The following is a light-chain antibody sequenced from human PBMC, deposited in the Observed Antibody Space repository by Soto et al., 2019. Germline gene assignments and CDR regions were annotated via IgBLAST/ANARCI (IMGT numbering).Light chain of an antibody. CDR3: QQYGSSPRT. CDR1: QTISNTY. CDR2: GAS. J-gene: IGKJ1*01. Sequence: EIVLTQSPGTLSLSPGETATLSCRASQTISNTYLAWYQQKPGQAPRLLIYGASTRATGIPGRFSGSGCGTDFNLTVNRLEPEDFAVYYCQQYGSSPRTFGQGTKVEI. V-gene: IGKV3-20*01.